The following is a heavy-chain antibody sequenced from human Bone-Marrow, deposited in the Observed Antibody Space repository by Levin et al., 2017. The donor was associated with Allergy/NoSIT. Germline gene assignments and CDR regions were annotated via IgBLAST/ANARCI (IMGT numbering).Heavy chain of an antibody. D-gene: IGHD3-3*01. CDR1: GFSFSSYT. V-gene: IGHV3-23*01. CDR2: IIGSGGST. CDR3: AKDRTFGVFSY. J-gene: IGHJ4*02. Sequence: GGSLRLSCAASGFSFSSYTMTWVRQAPGKGLEWVSLIIGSGGSTYYADSVKGRFTISRDNSKNTLFLQMNSLRAEDTAIYYCAKDRTFGVFSYWGLGALVTVSS.